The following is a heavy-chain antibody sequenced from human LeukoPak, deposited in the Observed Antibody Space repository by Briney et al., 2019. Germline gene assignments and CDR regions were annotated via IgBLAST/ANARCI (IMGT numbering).Heavy chain of an antibody. CDR3: ARVGASCGGDCYSRD. V-gene: IGHV1-18*01. Sequence: ASVKVSCKASGYTFTSYGIRWVRQAPGQGLEWMGWISAYNGNTNYAQKLQGRVTMTTDTSTSTAYMELRSLRSDDTAVYYCARVGASCGGDCYSRDWGQGTLVTVSS. J-gene: IGHJ4*02. CDR1: GYTFTSYG. CDR2: ISAYNGNT. D-gene: IGHD2-21*02.